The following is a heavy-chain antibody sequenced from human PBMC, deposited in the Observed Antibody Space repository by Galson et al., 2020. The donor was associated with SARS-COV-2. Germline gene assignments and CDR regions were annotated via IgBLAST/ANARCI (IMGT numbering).Heavy chain of an antibody. CDR1: GFRFSDYA. CDR3: AKDRRAFDGWCEFDQ. Sequence: GESLKISCAAPGFRFSDYAMSWVRQTPGKGLECVSGITGSGNTIFYADSVKGRFTISRDNSKGTVYLQMNSLRAEDTAVYYCAKDRRAFDGWCEFDQWGQGALVTVSS. CDR2: ITGSGNTI. V-gene: IGHV3-23*01. J-gene: IGHJ4*02. D-gene: IGHD2-8*02.